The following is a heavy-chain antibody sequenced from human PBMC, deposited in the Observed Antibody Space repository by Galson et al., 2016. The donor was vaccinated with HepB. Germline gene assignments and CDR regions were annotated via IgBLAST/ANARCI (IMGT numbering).Heavy chain of an antibody. V-gene: IGHV1-2*02. CDR2: INPDSGVT. CDR3: ARDRYSGSYYVGAFDI. CDR1: GYTFTGYY. J-gene: IGHJ3*02. D-gene: IGHD1-26*01. Sequence: SVKVSCKASGYTFTGYYMHWVRQAPGQGLEWMGWINPDSGVTSYAQKFQGRVTMTRDTSISTVYMELSRLKSDDTAIYYCARDRYSGSYYVGAFDIWGHGTMVTVS.